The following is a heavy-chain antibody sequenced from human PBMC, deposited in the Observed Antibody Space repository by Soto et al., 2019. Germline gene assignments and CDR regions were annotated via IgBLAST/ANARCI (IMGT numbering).Heavy chain of an antibody. CDR2: IIPIFGTA. J-gene: IGHJ5*02. CDR1: GGTFSSYA. D-gene: IGHD3-22*01. Sequence: QVQLVQSGAEVKKPGSSVKVSCMASGGTFSSYAISWVRQAPGQGLEWMGGIIPIFGTANYAQKFQGRVTITADESTSTAYMELSSLRSEDTAVYYCARGRSGYYAQLFDPWGQGTLVTVSS. V-gene: IGHV1-69*01. CDR3: ARGRSGYYAQLFDP.